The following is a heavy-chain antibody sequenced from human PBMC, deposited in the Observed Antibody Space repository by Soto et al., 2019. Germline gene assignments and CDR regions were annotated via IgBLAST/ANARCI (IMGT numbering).Heavy chain of an antibody. CDR2: IIPIFGTA. Sequence: QVQLVQSGAEVKKPGSSVQVSCKASGCTFSSYAISWVRQAPGQGLEWMGGIIPIFGTANYAQKFQGRVTITADEFTSKAYMELSSLSSEDKAVSYCAIEAVSMQRDEVWCKGTLVTASS. V-gene: IGHV1-69*01. D-gene: IGHD2-21*01. CDR1: GCTFSSYA. CDR3: AIEAVSMQRDEV. J-gene: IGHJ4*02.